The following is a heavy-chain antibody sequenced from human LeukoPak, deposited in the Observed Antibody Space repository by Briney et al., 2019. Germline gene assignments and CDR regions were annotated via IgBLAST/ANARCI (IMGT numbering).Heavy chain of an antibody. J-gene: IGHJ4*02. D-gene: IGHD2-2*01. CDR2: IWYDGSNK. V-gene: IGHV3-33*01. CDR1: GFTFSSYG. CDR3: ARAPGGYCTSTSCYPSYSFDY. Sequence: GGSLRLSCAASGFTFSSYGMHWVRQAPGKGLEWVAVIWYDGSNKYYADSVKGRFTISRDNSKNTLYLQMNSLRAEDTAVYYCARAPGGYCTSTSCYPSYSFDYWGQGTLVTVSS.